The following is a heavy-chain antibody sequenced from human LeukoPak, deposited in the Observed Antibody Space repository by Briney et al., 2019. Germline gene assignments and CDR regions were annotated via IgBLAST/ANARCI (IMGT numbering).Heavy chain of an antibody. J-gene: IGHJ5*01. CDR1: GFTFSRFA. Sequence: GGSLRLSCVASGFTFSRFAMHWVRQAPGKGPEWVSLISSDATNKYYADSVKGRFTISRDNSRNTLYLQMNSLRAEDTAVYYCAKLGQIRHSDFVNWFDSWGQGTLVIVSS. CDR2: ISSDATNK. CDR3: AKLGQIRHSDFVNWFDS. D-gene: IGHD3-9*01. V-gene: IGHV3-30*18.